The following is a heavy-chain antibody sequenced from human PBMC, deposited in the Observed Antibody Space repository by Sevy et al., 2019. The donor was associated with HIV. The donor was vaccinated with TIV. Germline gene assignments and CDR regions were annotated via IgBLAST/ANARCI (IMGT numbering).Heavy chain of an antibody. Sequence: GGSLRLSCAASGFTFSSYGMHWVRQAPGKGLEWVAFIRYDGSNKYYADSVKGRFTISRDNSKNTLYLQMNSLIAEDTAVYYCSKDGASGYGGNFYYYGMDVWGQGTTVTVSS. CDR2: IRYDGSNK. CDR3: SKDGASGYGGNFYYYGMDV. J-gene: IGHJ6*02. CDR1: GFTFSSYG. D-gene: IGHD2-15*01. V-gene: IGHV3-30*02.